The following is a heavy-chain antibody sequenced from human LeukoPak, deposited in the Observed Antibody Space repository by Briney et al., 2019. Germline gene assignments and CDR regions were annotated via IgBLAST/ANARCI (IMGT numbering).Heavy chain of an antibody. V-gene: IGHV3-21*03. D-gene: IGHD6-13*01. CDR1: GFNFNSYN. J-gene: IGHJ6*03. Sequence: GGSLRLSCAASGFNFNSYNMNWVRQAPGKGLEWVSSISSSSDYIYYADSVKGQFTISRDNAKISLFLQMNSLRAEDTAMYYCARDGRHSSSWPKQKYSYYMDVWGKGTTVTVSS. CDR2: ISSSSDYI. CDR3: ARDGRHSSSWPKQKYSYYMDV.